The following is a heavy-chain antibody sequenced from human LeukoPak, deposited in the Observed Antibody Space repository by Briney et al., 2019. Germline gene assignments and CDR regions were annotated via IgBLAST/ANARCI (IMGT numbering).Heavy chain of an antibody. V-gene: IGHV3-74*01. CDR1: GLTFSSHW. D-gene: IGHD4-23*01. J-gene: IGHJ4*02. Sequence: GGSLRLSCAASGLTFSSHWMFWVRQAPGKGLVWVSQTDRDGKSTGYADSVKGRFTISRDNAKNSLYLQMNSLRAEDTAVYYCARGPSGGNAFGYWGQGTLVTVSS. CDR2: TDRDGKST. CDR3: ARGPSGGNAFGY.